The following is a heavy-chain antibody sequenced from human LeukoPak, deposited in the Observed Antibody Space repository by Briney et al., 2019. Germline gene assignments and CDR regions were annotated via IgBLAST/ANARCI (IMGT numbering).Heavy chain of an antibody. V-gene: IGHV1-46*01. J-gene: IGHJ4*02. CDR1: GYTFTSYY. CDR2: INPSGGST. CDR3: ARAKRVDCSSTSCRYFDY. D-gene: IGHD2-2*01. Sequence: ASVKVSCQSSGYTFTSYYMHWVRQAPGQGLEWMGIINPSGGSTSYAQKFQGRVTMTRDTSTCTVYMELSSLRSEDTAVYYCARAKRVDCSSTSCRYFDYWGQGTLVTVSS.